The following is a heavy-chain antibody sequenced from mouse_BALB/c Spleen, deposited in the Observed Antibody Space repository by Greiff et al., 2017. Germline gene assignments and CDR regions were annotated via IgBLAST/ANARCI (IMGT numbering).Heavy chain of an antibody. CDR3: ARNDGYFDY. V-gene: IGHV2-6-7*01. J-gene: IGHJ2*01. CDR1: GFSLTGYG. D-gene: IGHD2-3*01. Sequence: QVQLKESGPGLVAPSQSLSITCTVSGFSLTGYGVNWVRQPPGKGLEWLGMIWGDGSTDYNSALKSRLSISKDNSKSQVFFKMNSLQANDTAIYYCARNDGYFDYWGQGTTLTVSS. CDR2: IWGDGST.